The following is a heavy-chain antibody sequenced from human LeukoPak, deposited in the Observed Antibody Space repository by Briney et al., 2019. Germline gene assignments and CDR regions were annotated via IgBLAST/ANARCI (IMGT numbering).Heavy chain of an antibody. V-gene: IGHV5-51*01. CDR1: GYTFSSYW. J-gene: IGHJ5*02. Sequence: GESLKISCKASGYTFSSYWIAWVRQMPGKGLEWMGVIYPGNSDTRYSPSFQGQVTISVDKSINTAYLQWSSLKASDTAMYYCARLGYYGSGTRGNWFDPWGQGTLVTISS. CDR2: IYPGNSDT. D-gene: IGHD3-10*01. CDR3: ARLGYYGSGTRGNWFDP.